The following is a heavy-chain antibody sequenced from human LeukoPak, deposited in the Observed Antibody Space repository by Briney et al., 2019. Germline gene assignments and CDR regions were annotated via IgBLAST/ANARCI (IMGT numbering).Heavy chain of an antibody. CDR1: GFTFSSYS. CDR2: ISSSSSSYI. J-gene: IGHJ4*02. CDR3: ARDRPGSSSWYGGDNY. Sequence: AGGSLRLSCAASGFTFSSYSMNWVRQAPGKGLEWVSSISSSSSSYIYYADSVKGRFTISRDNAKNSLYLQMNSLRAEDTAVYYCARDRPGSSSWYGGDNYWGQGTLVTVSS. V-gene: IGHV3-21*01. D-gene: IGHD6-13*01.